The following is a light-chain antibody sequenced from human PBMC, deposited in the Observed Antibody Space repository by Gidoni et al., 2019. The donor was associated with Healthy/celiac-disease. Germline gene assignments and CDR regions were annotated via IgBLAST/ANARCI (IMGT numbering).Light chain of an antibody. Sequence: DIVMPTPPDSLTVSLGERATNNCKSSQSVLYSPNNKHNLAWYQQKPGQHPKLLIDWASTRESGVPDRFSGSGSGTDFTLTISSLQAEDVAVYYCQQYYSIPLTCXGXTKVEIK. J-gene: IGKJ4*01. CDR2: WAS. V-gene: IGKV4-1*01. CDR1: QSVLYSPNNKHN. CDR3: QQYYSIPLT.